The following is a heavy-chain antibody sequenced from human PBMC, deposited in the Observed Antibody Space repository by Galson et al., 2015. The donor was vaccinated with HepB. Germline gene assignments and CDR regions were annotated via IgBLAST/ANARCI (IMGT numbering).Heavy chain of an antibody. CDR3: TRWQWLSRAPFDY. CDR1: GFTFGDYA. CDR2: IRSKAYGGTT. J-gene: IGHJ4*02. D-gene: IGHD6-19*01. Sequence: SLRLSCAASGFTFGDYAMSWFRQAPGKGLEWVGFIRSKAYGGTTEYAASVKGRFTISRDDSKSIAYLQMNSLKTEDTAVYYCTRWQWLSRAPFDYWGQGTLVTVSS. V-gene: IGHV3-49*03.